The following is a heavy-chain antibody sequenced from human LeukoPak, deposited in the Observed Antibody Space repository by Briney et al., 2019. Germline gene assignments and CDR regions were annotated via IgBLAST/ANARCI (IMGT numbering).Heavy chain of an antibody. CDR1: GFTLSSYN. Sequence: GGSLRLSCVASGFTLSSYNMKWVRQAPGKRLEWVSSISWRDIDIEYADSVKGRFTISRDNDKKSLYLQMNSLRVEDTAVYYCARVYSSTWYSGYLHMDVWGKGTTVTVSS. CDR2: ISWRDIDI. D-gene: IGHD6-13*01. V-gene: IGHV3-21*01. J-gene: IGHJ6*03. CDR3: ARVYSSTWYSGYLHMDV.